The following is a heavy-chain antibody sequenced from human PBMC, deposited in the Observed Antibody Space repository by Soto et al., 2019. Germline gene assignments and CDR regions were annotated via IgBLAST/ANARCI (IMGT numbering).Heavy chain of an antibody. CDR3: ARDRRGSYCTNGVCLYYYYGMDA. Sequence: PGGSLRLSCAASGFTFSSYGMHWVRQAPGKGLEWVAVIWYDGSNKYYADSVKGRFTISRDNSKNTLYLQMNSLRAEDTAVYYCARDRRGSYCTNGVCLYYYYGMDAWGQGTTVTVSS. J-gene: IGHJ6*02. CDR1: GFTFSSYG. CDR2: IWYDGSNK. V-gene: IGHV3-33*01. D-gene: IGHD2-8*01.